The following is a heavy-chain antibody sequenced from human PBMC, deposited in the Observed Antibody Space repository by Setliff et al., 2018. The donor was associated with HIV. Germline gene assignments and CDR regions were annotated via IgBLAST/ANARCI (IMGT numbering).Heavy chain of an antibody. D-gene: IGHD5-18*01. CDR2: LTVGGGT. CDR1: GGSISSGSYY. J-gene: IGHJ4*02. CDR3: ARDFRVQLWLRGPFDY. V-gene: IGHV3-53*01. Sequence: PSETLSLTCTASGGSISSGSYYWSWIRQPPGKGLEWVSTLTVGGGTVYADSVKGRFTISGDVSKNTLYLPMNSLRAEDTAVYYCARDFRVQLWLRGPFDYWGQGTLVTVSS.